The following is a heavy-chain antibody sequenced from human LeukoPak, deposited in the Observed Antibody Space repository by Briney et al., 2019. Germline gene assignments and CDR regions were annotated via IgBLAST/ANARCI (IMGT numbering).Heavy chain of an antibody. CDR2: ISSDSVHK. CDR3: ARFKTVAAIPLEY. Sequence: GGSLRLSCAASGFTFSSYSMNWVRQAPGKGLEWVSSISSDSVHKLYADPVKGRFTIPRDNAQNSLQLQMNSLRAGDTAVYYCARFKTVAAIPLEYWGQGTLVTVSS. J-gene: IGHJ4*02. V-gene: IGHV3-21*01. CDR1: GFTFSSYS. D-gene: IGHD6-19*01.